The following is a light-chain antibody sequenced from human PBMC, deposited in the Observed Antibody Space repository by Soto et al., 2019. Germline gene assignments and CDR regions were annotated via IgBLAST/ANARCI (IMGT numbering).Light chain of an antibody. Sequence: EIQMTQSPSTLSASVGDRVTITCRASQSISSWLAWYQQKPGKAPKLLISGASSRATGIPDRFTGSGSGTDFTLTISRLEPEDFAVYYCQQYGSSPRTFGQGTKVNIK. V-gene: IGKV1-5*01. CDR1: QSISSW. CDR3: QQYGSSPRT. J-gene: IGKJ1*01. CDR2: GAS.